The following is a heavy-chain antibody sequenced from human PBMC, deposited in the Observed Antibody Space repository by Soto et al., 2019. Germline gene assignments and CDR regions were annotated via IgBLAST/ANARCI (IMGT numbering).Heavy chain of an antibody. D-gene: IGHD3-22*01. V-gene: IGHV3-21*01. CDR3: ARGTFYYDSHACYGY. CDR2: ISSSGSYI. Sequence: EVQLVESGGGLVKPGGSLRLSCAASGFTFSSYSMNWVRQAPGKGLEWVSSISSSGSYIYYADSVKGRFTISRDNAKNSLYLQMNSLRAEDTAVYYCARGTFYYDSHACYGYWGQGTVVPVSS. J-gene: IGHJ4*02. CDR1: GFTFSSYS.